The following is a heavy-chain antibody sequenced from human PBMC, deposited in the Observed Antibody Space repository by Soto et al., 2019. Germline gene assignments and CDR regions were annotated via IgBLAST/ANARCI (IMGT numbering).Heavy chain of an antibody. J-gene: IGHJ3*01. CDR1: GGSFKTYG. CDR2: TIPIFLRP. CDR3: ARRRATYDIFDL. D-gene: IGHD5-12*01. V-gene: IGHV1-69*12. Sequence: QVQLLQSGAEVKKPGSSVRVSCKASGGSFKTYGVSWVRQAPGQGLEWMGGTIPIFLRPLYAQKFQARITITADESTSTASMELRSLRSEDTAVYYCARRRATYDIFDLWGHGTLVTVSS.